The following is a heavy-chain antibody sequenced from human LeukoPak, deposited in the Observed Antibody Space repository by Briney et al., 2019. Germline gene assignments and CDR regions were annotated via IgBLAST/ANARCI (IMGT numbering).Heavy chain of an antibody. CDR3: ARDLTAAAGFDP. CDR2: INPNSGGT. J-gene: IGHJ5*02. CDR1: RYTFTGYY. Sequence: ASVKVSCKASRYTFTGYYMHWVRQAPGQGLEWMGWINPNSGGTNYAQKFQGRVTMTRDTSISTAYMELSRLRSDDTAVYYCARDLTAAAGFDPWGQGTLVTVSS. V-gene: IGHV1-2*02. D-gene: IGHD6-13*01.